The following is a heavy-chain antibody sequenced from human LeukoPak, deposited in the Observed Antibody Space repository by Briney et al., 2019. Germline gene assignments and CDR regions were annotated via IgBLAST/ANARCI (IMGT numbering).Heavy chain of an antibody. CDR1: GFTFSSYS. V-gene: IGHV3-21*01. J-gene: IGHJ4*02. D-gene: IGHD5-18*01. Sequence: GGSLRLSCAASGFTFSSYSMNWVRQAPGKGLEWVSSISATSNYIYYADSVKGRFTISRDNAKNSLYLQMNSLTAEDTAVYYCARDTSGYTFDDWGQGTLVTVSS. CDR2: ISATSNYI. CDR3: ARDTSGYTFDD.